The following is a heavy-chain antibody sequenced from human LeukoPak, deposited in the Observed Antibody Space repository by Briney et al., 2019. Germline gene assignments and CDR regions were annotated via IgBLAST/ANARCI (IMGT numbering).Heavy chain of an antibody. D-gene: IGHD3-3*01. Sequence: SETLSLTCTVSGGSISSYYWSWIRQPPGKGLEWIGYIYYSGSTNYNPSLKSRVTISVDTSKNQFSLKLSSVTAADTAVYYCARGRFLEWLREPRNWFDPWGQGTLVTVSS. CDR1: GGSISSYY. V-gene: IGHV4-59*12. CDR2: IYYSGST. CDR3: ARGRFLEWLREPRNWFDP. J-gene: IGHJ5*02.